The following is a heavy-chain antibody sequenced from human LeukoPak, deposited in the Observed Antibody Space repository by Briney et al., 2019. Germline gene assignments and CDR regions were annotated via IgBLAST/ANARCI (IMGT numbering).Heavy chain of an antibody. Sequence: PGGSLRLSCVGSGFIFSSSAMSWVRQAPGKGLEWVSLIYSGGSTYYADSVKGRFTISRDNSKNTLYLQMNSLRAEDTAVYYCARRGDGGRSFDYWGQGTLVTVSS. D-gene: IGHD4-23*01. V-gene: IGHV3-53*01. CDR2: IYSGGST. J-gene: IGHJ4*02. CDR3: ARRGDGGRSFDY. CDR1: GFIFSSSA.